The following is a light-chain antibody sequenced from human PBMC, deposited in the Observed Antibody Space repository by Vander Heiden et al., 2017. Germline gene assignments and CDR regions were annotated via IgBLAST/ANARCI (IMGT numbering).Light chain of an antibody. CDR1: QSVHNN. Sequence: EVALTHFPGSLSLSLGDRAALSCRASQSVHNNLAWFQQRPGQAPRLLIYGASSRATDVPDRFSASGSGTDFTLTINSLQSEDVASYYCQQYSSWPFNFGQGTKVEI. CDR2: GAS. V-gene: IGKV3D-15*01. J-gene: IGKJ2*01. CDR3: QQYSSWPFN.